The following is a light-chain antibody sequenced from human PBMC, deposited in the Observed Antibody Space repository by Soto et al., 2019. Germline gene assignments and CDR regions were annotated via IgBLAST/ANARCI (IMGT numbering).Light chain of an antibody. V-gene: IGLV1-40*01. CDR1: SSNIGAGYD. J-gene: IGLJ1*01. CDR2: GNS. CDR3: QSYDSSLSGNYV. Sequence: QSVLTQPPSVSGAPGQRGTISCTGSSSNIGAGYDVHWYQQLPGTAPKLLIYGNSNRPSGVPDRFSGSKSGTSASLAITGLQAEDEADYYCQSYDSSLSGNYVFGTGT.